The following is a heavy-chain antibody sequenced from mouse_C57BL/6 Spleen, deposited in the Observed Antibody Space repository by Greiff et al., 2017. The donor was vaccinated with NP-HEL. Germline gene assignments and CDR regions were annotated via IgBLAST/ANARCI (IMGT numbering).Heavy chain of an antibody. Sequence: DVKLVESGGGLVKPGGSLKFSCAASGFTFSSYAMSWVRQTPEKRLEWVATISDGGSNTYYPDNVKGRFTITRDNAKNNLYLQMSHLKSEDTAMYYCARDGGVTTPFAYWGQGTLVTVSA. J-gene: IGHJ3*01. D-gene: IGHD2-2*01. V-gene: IGHV5-4*01. CDR1: GFTFSSYA. CDR2: ISDGGSNT. CDR3: ARDGGVTTPFAY.